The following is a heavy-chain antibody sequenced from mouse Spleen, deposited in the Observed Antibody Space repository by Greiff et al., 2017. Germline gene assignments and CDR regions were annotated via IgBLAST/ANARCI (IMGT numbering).Heavy chain of an antibody. CDR1: GFTFSSYA. CDR2: ISSGGSYT. CDR3: ARRLDGYYEGFAY. V-gene: IGHV5-9-1*01. Sequence: EVKLVESGGGLVKPGGSLKLSCAASGFTFSSYAMSWVRQTPEKRLEWVATISSGGSYTYYPDSVKGRFTISRDNAKNTLYLQMSSLRSEDTAMYYCARRLDGYYEGFAYWGQGTLVTVSA. D-gene: IGHD2-3*01. J-gene: IGHJ3*01.